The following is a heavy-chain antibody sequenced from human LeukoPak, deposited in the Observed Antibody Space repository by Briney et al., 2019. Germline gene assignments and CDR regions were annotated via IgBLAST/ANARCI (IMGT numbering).Heavy chain of an antibody. CDR2: VNRDGSET. J-gene: IGHJ6*02. CDR1: GFTLSNHW. Sequence: GGSLRLSCAASGFTLSNHWMTWVRQVPGRGPEWVANVNRDGSETYYLDSVKGRFAISKDNAKNSLYLQMNSPRAEDTALYHCARNNGMDVWGQGTTVIVSS. CDR3: ARNNGMDV. V-gene: IGHV3-7*03.